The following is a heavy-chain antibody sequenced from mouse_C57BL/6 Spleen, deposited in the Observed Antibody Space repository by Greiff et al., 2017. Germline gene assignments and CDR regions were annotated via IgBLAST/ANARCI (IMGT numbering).Heavy chain of an antibody. J-gene: IGHJ3*01. Sequence: EVKLMESGPELVKPGASVKISCKASGYSFTGYYMHWVKQSHGNILDWIGYIYPYNGVSSYNQKFKGKATLTVDKSSSTAYMELRSLTSEDSAVYYCARTPYYSNPWFAYWGQGTLVTVSA. V-gene: IGHV1-31*01. CDR1: GYSFTGYY. D-gene: IGHD2-5*01. CDR2: IYPYNGVS. CDR3: ARTPYYSNPWFAY.